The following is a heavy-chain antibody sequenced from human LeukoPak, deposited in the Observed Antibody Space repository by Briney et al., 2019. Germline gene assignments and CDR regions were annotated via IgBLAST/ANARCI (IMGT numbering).Heavy chain of an antibody. Sequence: SETLSLTCTVSGDSTSNFYWNWIRQSPGKGLEWIGNIHYSGSSVYNPSLKSRGTISIDTSRRRFFLKLNSVTAADTAVYFCALAPNSNWFDFWGPGTLVTVSS. D-gene: IGHD2-8*01. CDR2: IHYSGSS. V-gene: IGHV4-59*03. CDR1: GDSTSNFY. J-gene: IGHJ5*01. CDR3: ALAPNSNWFDF.